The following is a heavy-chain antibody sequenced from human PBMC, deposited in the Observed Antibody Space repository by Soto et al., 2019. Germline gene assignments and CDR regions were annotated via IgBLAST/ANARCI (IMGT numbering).Heavy chain of an antibody. Sequence: QLQLQESGPGLVKPSETLSLTCTVSGGSISSSSYYWGWIRQPPGKGLEWIGSIYYSGSTYYNPSLKSRVTISVDTSKNQFSLKLSSVTAADTAVYYCASLYRGDYDFWSGYSQIHFDYWGQGTLVTVSS. D-gene: IGHD3-3*01. V-gene: IGHV4-39*01. CDR1: GGSISSSSYY. CDR2: IYYSGST. J-gene: IGHJ4*02. CDR3: ASLYRGDYDFWSGYSQIHFDY.